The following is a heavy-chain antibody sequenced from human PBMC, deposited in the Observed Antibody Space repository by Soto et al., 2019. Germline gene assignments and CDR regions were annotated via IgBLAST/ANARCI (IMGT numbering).Heavy chain of an antibody. V-gene: IGHV3-21*01. CDR3: ARYDSSCYYWPYYDSDMYC. J-gene: IGHJ6*02. D-gene: IGHD3-22*01. CDR2: ISSSSSYI. CDR1: GFTFSTSS. Sequence: EVQLVESGGGLVKPGGSLRLSCAASGFTFSTSSMNWVRQAPGKGLEWVSSISSSSSYIYYADSVKGRFTISRDNAKNSLYLQKNSLRAEATAVYYCARYDSSCYYWPYYDSDMYCWGQGTTVTVSS.